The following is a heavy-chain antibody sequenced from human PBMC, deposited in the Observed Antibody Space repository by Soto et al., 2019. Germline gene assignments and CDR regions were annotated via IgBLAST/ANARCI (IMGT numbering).Heavy chain of an antibody. CDR3: ARGLRYFDWLLGY. J-gene: IGHJ4*02. CDR1: GGSFSGYY. CDR2: INHSGST. V-gene: IGHV4-34*01. D-gene: IGHD3-9*01. Sequence: SETLSLTCAVYGGSFSGYYWSWIRQPPGKGLEWIGEINHSGSTNYNPSLKSRVTISVDTSKNQFSLKLSSVTAADTAVYYCARGLRYFDWLLGYWGQGTLVTVS.